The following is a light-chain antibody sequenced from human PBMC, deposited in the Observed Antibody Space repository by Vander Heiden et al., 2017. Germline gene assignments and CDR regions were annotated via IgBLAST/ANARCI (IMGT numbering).Light chain of an antibody. J-gene: IGKJ4*01. V-gene: IGKV1-33*01. CDR1: QDISNH. CDR3: QQYVNLLS. Sequence: DIQITQSPSSLSASVGDRVTITCQASQDISNHLNWYQQKPGKAPNILIYDASNLKTGVPSRFSGSGSGTDFTLTISSLQPEDIATYYCQQYVNLLSFGGGTKVEIK. CDR2: DAS.